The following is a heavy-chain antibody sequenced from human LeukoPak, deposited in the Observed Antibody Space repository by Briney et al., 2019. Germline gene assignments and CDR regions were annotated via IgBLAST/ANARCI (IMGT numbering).Heavy chain of an antibody. CDR3: AKVPRSGSYFNFDY. D-gene: IGHD1-26*01. CDR1: GFTFSSYA. J-gene: IGHJ4*02. V-gene: IGHV3-23*01. Sequence: GGSLRLSCAASGFTFSSYAMSWVRQAPGKGLEWVSAISGSGGSTYYADSVKGRFTISRDNSKNTLYLQMNSLRVEDTAVYYCAKVPRSGSYFNFDYWGQGTLVTVSS. CDR2: ISGSGGST.